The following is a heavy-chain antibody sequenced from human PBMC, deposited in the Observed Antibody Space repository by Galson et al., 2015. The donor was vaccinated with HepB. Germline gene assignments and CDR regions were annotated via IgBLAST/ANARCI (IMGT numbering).Heavy chain of an antibody. CDR2: ISSSSSTI. V-gene: IGHV3-48*02. J-gene: IGHJ6*02. D-gene: IGHD3-3*01. CDR1: GFAFSSYS. CDR3: ARERYDFWSGYYTDDYYYYGMDV. Sequence: SLRLSCAASGFAFSSYSMNWVRQAPGKGLEWVSYISSSSSTIYYADSVKGRFTISRDNAKNSLCLQMNSLRDEDKAVYYCARERYDFWSGYYTDDYYYYGMDVWGQGTTVTISS.